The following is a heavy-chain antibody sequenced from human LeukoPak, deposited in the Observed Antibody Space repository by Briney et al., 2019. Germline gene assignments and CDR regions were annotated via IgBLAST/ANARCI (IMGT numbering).Heavy chain of an antibody. CDR3: ARKAANSGAFDV. Sequence: PSETLSLTCTVSGGSLSPYYWSWIRQPPGKGLEWIGYIFYNGNTNYNPSLKSRVTISVDTSKNQFSLKLSPVTAADTAVYYCARKAANSGAFDVWGLGPMVTVSS. V-gene: IGHV4-59*08. CDR2: IFYNGNT. J-gene: IGHJ3*01. D-gene: IGHD6-25*01. CDR1: GGSLSPYY.